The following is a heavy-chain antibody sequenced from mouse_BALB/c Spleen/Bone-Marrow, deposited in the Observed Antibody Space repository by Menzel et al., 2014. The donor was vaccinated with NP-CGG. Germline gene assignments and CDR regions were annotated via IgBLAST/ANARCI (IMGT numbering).Heavy chain of an antibody. D-gene: IGHD3-1*01. V-gene: IGHV1S81*02. CDR2: INPSNGGT. Sequence: VQLQQSGAELVKPGASVKLSCKASGYTFTSYYMYWVKQRPGQGLEWFGEINPSNGGTNFNEKFKNKATLTVDKSSSTAYMQLSSLTSKDSAVYYCSRGRRDALAYWGQGTSVTDSS. CDR3: SRGRRDALAY. CDR1: GYTFTSYY. J-gene: IGHJ4*01.